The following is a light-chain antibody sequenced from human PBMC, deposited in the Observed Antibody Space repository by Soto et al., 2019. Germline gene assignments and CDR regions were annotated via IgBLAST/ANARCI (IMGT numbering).Light chain of an antibody. CDR3: SSYAGSNNLV. CDR2: GNS. CDR1: SSNIGAGYD. Sequence: QLVLTQPPSVSGAPGQRVTISCTGSSSNIGAGYDVHWYQQLPGTAPKLLIYGNSNRPSGVPDRFSGSKSGNTASLTVSGLQSEDEADYYCSSYAGSNNLVFGGGTKLTVL. J-gene: IGLJ2*01. V-gene: IGLV1-40*01.